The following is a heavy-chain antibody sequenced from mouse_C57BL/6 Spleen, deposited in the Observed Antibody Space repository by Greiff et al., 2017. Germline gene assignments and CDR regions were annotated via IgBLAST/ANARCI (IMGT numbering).Heavy chain of an antibody. D-gene: IGHD1-1*01. CDR1: GYTFTDYY. Sequence: QVQLQQSGAELVRPGASVKLSCKASGYTFTDYYMHWVKQRPGQGLEWIARIYPGSGNTYYTEKFKGKATLTADKSSSTAYMQLSSLTSEDSAVYFCARVGSSLYWYFDVWGTGTTLTVSS. CDR3: ARVGSSLYWYFDV. V-gene: IGHV1-76*01. CDR2: IYPGSGNT. J-gene: IGHJ1*03.